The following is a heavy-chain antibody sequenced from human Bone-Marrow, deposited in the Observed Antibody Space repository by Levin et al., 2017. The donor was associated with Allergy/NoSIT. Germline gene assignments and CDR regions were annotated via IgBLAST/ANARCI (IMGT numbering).Heavy chain of an antibody. V-gene: IGHV3-30*04. CDR3: ARDLWIVVVTSLYYYYYGMDV. J-gene: IGHJ6*02. Sequence: GESLKISCAASGFTFSSYAMHWVRQAPGKGLEWVAVISYDGSNKYYADSVKGRFTISRDNSKNTLYLQMNSLRAEDTAVYYCARDLWIVVVTSLYYYYYGMDVWGQGTTVTVSS. D-gene: IGHD3-22*01. CDR2: ISYDGSNK. CDR1: GFTFSSYA.